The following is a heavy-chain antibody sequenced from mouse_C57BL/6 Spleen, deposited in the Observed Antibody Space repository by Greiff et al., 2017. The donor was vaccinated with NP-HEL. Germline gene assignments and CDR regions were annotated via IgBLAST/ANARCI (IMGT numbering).Heavy chain of an antibody. D-gene: IGHD2-2*01. CDR3: ARTALYYGYDNYAMDY. CDR2: IYPGSGNT. J-gene: IGHJ4*01. Sequence: QVQLKESGAELVRPGASVKLSCKASGYTFTDYYINWVKQRPGQGLEWIARIYPGSGNTYYNEKFKGKATLTAEKSSSTAYMQLSSLTSEDSAVYFCARTALYYGYDNYAMDYWGQGTSVTVSS. V-gene: IGHV1-76*01. CDR1: GYTFTDYY.